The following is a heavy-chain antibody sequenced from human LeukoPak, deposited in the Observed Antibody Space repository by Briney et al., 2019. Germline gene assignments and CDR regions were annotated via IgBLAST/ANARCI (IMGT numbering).Heavy chain of an antibody. D-gene: IGHD2-2*01. Sequence: GGSLRLSCAASGFTFSSYGMHWVRQAPGKGLEWVAVISYDGSNKYYADSVKGRFTISRDNSKNTLYLQMNSLRAEDTAVYYCAPRGHCSSTSCYLGHYWGQGTLVTVSS. CDR2: ISYDGSNK. CDR1: GFTFSSYG. V-gene: IGHV3-30*03. J-gene: IGHJ4*02. CDR3: APRGHCSSTSCYLGHY.